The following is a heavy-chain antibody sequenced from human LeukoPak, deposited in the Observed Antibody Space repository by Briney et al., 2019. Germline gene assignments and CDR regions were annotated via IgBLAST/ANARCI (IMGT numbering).Heavy chain of an antibody. D-gene: IGHD1-26*01. V-gene: IGHV3-23*01. CDR3: AKDSKIVGATFRSYHYMDV. CDR2: ISGSGGST. CDR1: GFTFSSYG. Sequence: GGTLRLSCAASGFTFSSYGMSWVRQAPGKGLEWVSAISGSGGSTYYADSVKGRFTISRDNSKNTLYLQMNSLRAEDTAVYYCAKDSKIVGATFRSYHYMDVWGKGTAVTVSS. J-gene: IGHJ6*03.